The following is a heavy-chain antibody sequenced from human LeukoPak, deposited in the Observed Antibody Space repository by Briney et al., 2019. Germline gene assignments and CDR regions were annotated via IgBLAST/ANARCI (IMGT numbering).Heavy chain of an antibody. J-gene: IGHJ4*02. CDR1: EFTFSSYS. CDR2: ISTSSTFI. CDR3: ARGECGGTNCYDGIFDY. Sequence: GGSLRLSCAASEFTFSSYSMNWVRQAPGKGLEWVSSISTSSTFIYYADSVTGRFTISRDNAKNLLYLQISSLRPEDTAIYYCARGECGGTNCYDGIFDYWGQGTLVTVSS. D-gene: IGHD2-2*01. V-gene: IGHV3-21*01.